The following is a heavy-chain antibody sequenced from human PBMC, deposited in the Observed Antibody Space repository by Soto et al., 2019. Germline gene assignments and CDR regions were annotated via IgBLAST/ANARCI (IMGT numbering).Heavy chain of an antibody. V-gene: IGHV1-46*01. CDR2: IEPSGGKT. D-gene: IGHD2-21*01. J-gene: IGHJ5*02. CDR3: GRVMRSLLSIQALDT. Sequence: ASGKGSCKASGYTFTRDQIHWERQAPGQGLEWMGMIEPSGGKTNYAQKVQGRVSMTRGTSTSTVYMALSSLSSEAPDLYFCGRVMRSLLSIQALDTWGEGNPVPVS. CDR1: GYTFTRDQ.